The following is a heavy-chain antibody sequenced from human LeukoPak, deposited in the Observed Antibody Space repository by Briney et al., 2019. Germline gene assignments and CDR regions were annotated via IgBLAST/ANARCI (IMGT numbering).Heavy chain of an antibody. CDR3: TRDVGHSALAN. D-gene: IGHD5-18*01. CDR2: IWHDGTNK. CDR1: GFTFSNYG. Sequence: GGSLRLSCAASGFTFSNYGVHWVCQAPGKGLEWVAVIWHDGTNKYYADSVKGRFTISRDNSKNTLYLQMNSLRAEDTAVYYCTRDVGHSALANWGQGVLVTVSS. V-gene: IGHV3-33*01. J-gene: IGHJ4*01.